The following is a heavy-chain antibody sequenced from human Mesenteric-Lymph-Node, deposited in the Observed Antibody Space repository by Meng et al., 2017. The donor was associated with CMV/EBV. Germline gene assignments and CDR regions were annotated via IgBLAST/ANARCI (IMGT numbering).Heavy chain of an antibody. D-gene: IGHD2-2*01. CDR1: GFTVSSNY. CDR2: IYSGGST. V-gene: IGHV3-53*01. CDR3: ARESAYGMDV. Sequence: GESLKISCAASGFTVSSNYMSWVRQAPGKGLEWVSVIYSGGSTYYAESVKGRFTISRDNSKNTLYLQMNSLRAEDTAVYYCARESAYGMDVWGQGTTVTVSS. J-gene: IGHJ6*02.